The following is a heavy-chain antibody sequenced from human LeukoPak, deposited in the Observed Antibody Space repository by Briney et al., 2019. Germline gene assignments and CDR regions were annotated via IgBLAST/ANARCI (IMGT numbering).Heavy chain of an antibody. V-gene: IGHV1-46*01. D-gene: IGHD3-10*01. J-gene: IGHJ4*02. CDR1: GYTFTSYY. CDR2: INPSGGST. Sequence: ASVKVSCKASGYTFTSYYMHWVRQAPGQGLEWMGIINPSGGSTSYAQKFQGRVTMTRDTSTSTVYMELSSLRSEDTAVYYCAGSLSYYYGSGSYYDYWGQGTLVTVSS. CDR3: AGSLSYYYGSGSYYDY.